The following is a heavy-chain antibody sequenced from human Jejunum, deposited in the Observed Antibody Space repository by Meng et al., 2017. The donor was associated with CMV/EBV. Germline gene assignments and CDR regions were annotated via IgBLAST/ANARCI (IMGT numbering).Heavy chain of an antibody. CDR3: ARGCPLTGTWWFDP. CDR2: IYSGGST. Sequence: GSITGGCHSWAWIRQFPGKGLGWIGSIYSGGSTNYNPSLKSRVATLLDTSKNEFSLKLTSVTVADTAIYYCARGCPLTGTWWFDPWGPGTLVTVSS. J-gene: IGHJ5*02. D-gene: IGHD7-27*01. CDR1: GSITGGCHS. V-gene: IGHV4-31*02.